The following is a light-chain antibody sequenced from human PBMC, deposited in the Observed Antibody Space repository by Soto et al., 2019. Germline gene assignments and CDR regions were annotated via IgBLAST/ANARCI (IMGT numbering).Light chain of an antibody. V-gene: IGLV2-23*01. CDR1: SSDVGSYNL. CDR2: EGT. Sequence: QSVLTQPASVSGSPGQSITISCTGTSSDVGSYNLVSWYQQHPGKAPKLIIYEGTKRPSGVSNRFSGSKSGNTASLTISGLQADDEADYYCCSYAGSSTVVFGGGTKLTVL. CDR3: CSYAGSSTVV. J-gene: IGLJ2*01.